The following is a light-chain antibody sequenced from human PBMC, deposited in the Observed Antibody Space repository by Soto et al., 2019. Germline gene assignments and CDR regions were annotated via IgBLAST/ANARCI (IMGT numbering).Light chain of an antibody. V-gene: IGLV1-36*01. Sequence: QSVLPQPPSVSAAPGKRVTISCSGGSFNIGNHGVNWYMQIPGKPPKVVLYNNEFLSSGVSDRFSGSKSDTSASLAISGLQSEDEGDYFCLAWDSSLNGYVFGTGTKLTVL. J-gene: IGLJ1*01. CDR2: NNE. CDR1: SFNIGNHG. CDR3: LAWDSSLNGYV.